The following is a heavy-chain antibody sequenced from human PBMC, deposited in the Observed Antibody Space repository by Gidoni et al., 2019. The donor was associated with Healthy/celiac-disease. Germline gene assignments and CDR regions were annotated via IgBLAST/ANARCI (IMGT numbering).Heavy chain of an antibody. CDR1: GYSISSGYY. CDR3: ARGADLGGDYNLRIDY. V-gene: IGHV4-38-2*01. D-gene: IGHD4-17*01. CDR2: IYHSGST. Sequence: QVQLQESGPGLVKPSATLSLTCAVSGYSISSGYYWGWIRQPPGKGLEWIGSIYHSGSTYYNPSLKSRVTISVDTSKNQFSLKLSSVTAADTAVYYCARGADLGGDYNLRIDYWGQGTLVTVSS. J-gene: IGHJ4*02.